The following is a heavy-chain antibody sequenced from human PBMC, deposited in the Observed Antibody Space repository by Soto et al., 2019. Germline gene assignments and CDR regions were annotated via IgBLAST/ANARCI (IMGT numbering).Heavy chain of an antibody. CDR1: GFTFSSYA. CDR2: ISGSGGST. J-gene: IGHJ6*02. Sequence: QLGGPLRLSCAASGFTFSSYAMSWVRQAPGKGLEWVSAISGSGGSTYYADSVKGRFTISSDNSKNTLYLQINSLRAEDTAVYYCARDRSPADYYYYGMDVWGQGTTVTVSS. D-gene: IGHD6-13*01. CDR3: ARDRSPADYYYYGMDV. V-gene: IGHV3-23*01.